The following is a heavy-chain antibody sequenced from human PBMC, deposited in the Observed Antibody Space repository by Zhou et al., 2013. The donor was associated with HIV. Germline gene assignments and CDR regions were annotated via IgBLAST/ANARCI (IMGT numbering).Heavy chain of an antibody. CDR1: GYTFTRFG. CDR2: IVPVFGTT. V-gene: IGHV1-69*01. J-gene: IGHJ5*02. Sequence: QVQLVQSGAEVKKPGASVKVSCKASGYTFTRFGITWVRQAPGQGLEWMGRIVPVFGTTTYAPKFQGRVTITADESTSTAFMDLSSLRSDDTAVYYCARSVTSTPGSGWFDPWGQGTLITVSS. CDR3: ARSVTSTPGSGWFDP. D-gene: IGHD1-1*01.